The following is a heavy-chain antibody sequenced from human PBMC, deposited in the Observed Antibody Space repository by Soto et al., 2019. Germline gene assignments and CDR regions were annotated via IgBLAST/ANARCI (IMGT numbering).Heavy chain of an antibody. Sequence: GGSLRLSCAASGFTFSSYAMRWVRQAPGKGLEWVSAISGSGGSTYYADSVKGRFTISRDNSKNTLYLQMNSLRAEDTAVYYCAKVGYDSSGYYDWGQGTLVTVSS. CDR3: AKVGYDSSGYYD. CDR1: GFTFSSYA. CDR2: ISGSGGST. D-gene: IGHD3-22*01. V-gene: IGHV3-23*01. J-gene: IGHJ4*02.